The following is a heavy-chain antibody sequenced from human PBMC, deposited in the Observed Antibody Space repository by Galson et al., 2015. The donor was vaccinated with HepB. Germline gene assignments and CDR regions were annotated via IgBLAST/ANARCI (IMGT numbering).Heavy chain of an antibody. D-gene: IGHD2-21*02. V-gene: IGHV3-30-3*01. CDR2: ISYDGSNK. CDR3: ARDRGVVTAISFDY. Sequence: SLRLSCAASGFTFSSYAMHWVRQAPGKGLEWVAVISYDGSNKYYADSVKGRFTISRDNSKNTLYLQMNSLRAEDTAVYYCARDRGVVTAISFDYWGQGTLVTVSS. J-gene: IGHJ4*02. CDR1: GFTFSSYA.